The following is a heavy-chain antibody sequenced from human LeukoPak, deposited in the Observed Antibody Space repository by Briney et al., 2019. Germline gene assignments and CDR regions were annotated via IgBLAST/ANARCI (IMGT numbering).Heavy chain of an antibody. Sequence: GGSLRLSCAASGFTFSNYAIHWVRQAPGKGLEWVAVISYDGSNKYYADSVRGRFTISRDNSKNTLYLQMNSLRGGDAALYYCAREGRGLLVNWHFDLWGRGTLVTVSS. CDR2: ISYDGSNK. CDR1: GFTFSNYA. CDR3: AREGRGLLVNWHFDL. D-gene: IGHD3-9*01. J-gene: IGHJ2*01. V-gene: IGHV3-30-3*01.